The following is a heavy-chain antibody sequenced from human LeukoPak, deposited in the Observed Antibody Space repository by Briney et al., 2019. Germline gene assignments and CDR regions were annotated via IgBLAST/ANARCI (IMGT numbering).Heavy chain of an antibody. CDR2: INHSGST. D-gene: IGHD3-3*01. Sequence: PSETLSLTCAVYGGSFSGYYWSWIRQPPGKGLEWIGEINHSGSTNYNPSLKSRVTISVDTSKNQFSLKLSSVTAADTAVYYCATEDFWRMDVWGQGTTVTVSS. V-gene: IGHV4-34*01. J-gene: IGHJ6*02. CDR3: ATEDFWRMDV. CDR1: GGSFSGYY.